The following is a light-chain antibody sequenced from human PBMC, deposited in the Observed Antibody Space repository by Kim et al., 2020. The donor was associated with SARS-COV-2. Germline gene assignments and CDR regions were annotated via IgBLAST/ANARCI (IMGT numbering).Light chain of an antibody. CDR1: QSISSY. J-gene: IGKJ1*01. V-gene: IGKV1-39*01. CDR3: QQSYTHPVT. Sequence: ASVGDRVTITCRASQSISSYLHWYQQKPGKAPKLLIYAASSLQSGVPSRFSGSGSGTDFTLTISSLQPEDFATYFCQQSYTHPVTFGQGTKVDI. CDR2: AAS.